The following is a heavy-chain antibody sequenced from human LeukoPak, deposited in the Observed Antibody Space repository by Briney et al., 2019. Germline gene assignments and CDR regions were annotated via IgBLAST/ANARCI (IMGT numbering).Heavy chain of an antibody. J-gene: IGHJ4*02. CDR3: ARPEKYSGSYYYDY. Sequence: ASVKVSCKASGGTFSSYAISWVRQAPGQGLEWMGWISAYNGNTNYAQKLQGRVTMTTDTSTSTAYMELRSLRSDDTAVYYCARPEKYSGSYYYDYWGQGTLVTVYS. CDR1: GGTFSSYA. V-gene: IGHV1-18*01. CDR2: ISAYNGNT. D-gene: IGHD1-26*01.